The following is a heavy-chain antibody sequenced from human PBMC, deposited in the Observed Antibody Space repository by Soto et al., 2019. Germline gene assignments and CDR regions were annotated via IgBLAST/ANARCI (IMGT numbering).Heavy chain of an antibody. CDR3: ARDIVVVVAATRGINYFDY. V-gene: IGHV1-18*04. D-gene: IGHD2-15*01. CDR2: ISAYKGNT. J-gene: IGHJ4*02. Sequence: ASVKVSCKASGYTFTSYGISWVRQAPGQGLEWMGWISAYKGNTNYAQKLQGRVTMTTDTSTSTAYMELRGLRSDDTAVYYCARDIVVVVAATRGINYFDYWGQGTLVTVSS. CDR1: GYTFTSYG.